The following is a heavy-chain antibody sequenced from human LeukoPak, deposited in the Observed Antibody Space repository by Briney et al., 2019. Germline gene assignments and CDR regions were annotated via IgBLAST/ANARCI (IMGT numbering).Heavy chain of an antibody. V-gene: IGHV3-7*01. CDR1: GFTFSSYW. J-gene: IGHJ6*03. CDR3: ARTPSKHYDFWSGYYRPHRKYYYYYRDV. CDR2: IKQDGSEK. D-gene: IGHD3-3*01. Sequence: GGSLRLSCAASGFTFSSYWMSWVRQAPGKGLEWVANIKQDGSEKSKNSLYLQMNSLRAEDTAVYYCARTPSKHYDFWSGYYRPHRKYYYYYRDVWGKGTTVTVSS.